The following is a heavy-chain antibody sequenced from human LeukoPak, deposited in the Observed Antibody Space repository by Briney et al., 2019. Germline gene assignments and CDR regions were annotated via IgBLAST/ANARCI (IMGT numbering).Heavy chain of an antibody. V-gene: IGHV2-5*02. D-gene: IGHD3-10*01. CDR1: GFSRSTSGEG. J-gene: IGHJ5*02. CDR2: IYWDDDK. Sequence: SAPTLVKPTQTLTLTCTFSGFSRSTSGEGLGWIRQPPGKALDWLAPIYWDDDKRYTPSPKSRPTITKYTNKNPVVTTMTNMDPVDTATYYCAHRSDYYGSGSFNWFDPWGQGNLVSVSS. CDR3: AHRSDYYGSGSFNWFDP.